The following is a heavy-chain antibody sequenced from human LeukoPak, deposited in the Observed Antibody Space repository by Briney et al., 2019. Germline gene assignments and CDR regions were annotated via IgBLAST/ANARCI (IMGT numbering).Heavy chain of an antibody. V-gene: IGHV1-2*02. CDR2: INPNSGGT. CDR3: ARKAGLKLYYYYMDV. D-gene: IGHD6-19*01. CDR1: GYTFTGYY. J-gene: IGHJ6*03. Sequence: GASVKVSCKASGYTFTGYYMHWVRQAPGQGLEWMEWINPNSGGTNYAQKFQGRVTMTRDTSISTAYIELSRLRSDDTAVYYCARKAGLKLYYYYMDVWGKGTTVTVSS.